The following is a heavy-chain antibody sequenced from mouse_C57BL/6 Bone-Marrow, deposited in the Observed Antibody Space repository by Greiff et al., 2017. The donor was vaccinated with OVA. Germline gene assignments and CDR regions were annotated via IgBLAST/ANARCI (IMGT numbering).Heavy chain of an antibody. J-gene: IGHJ4*01. Sequence: EVTLVESGGGLVQPGGSLTLSCAASGFTFSDYGMAWVRPAPRKGPEWVAFISNLAYSIYYADTVTGRFTISRENAKNTLYLEMSSLRSEDTAMYYCARLRRRGYAMDYWGQGTSVTVSS. CDR1: GFTFSDYG. V-gene: IGHV5-15*04. CDR2: ISNLAYSI. CDR3: ARLRRRGYAMDY. D-gene: IGHD2-12*01.